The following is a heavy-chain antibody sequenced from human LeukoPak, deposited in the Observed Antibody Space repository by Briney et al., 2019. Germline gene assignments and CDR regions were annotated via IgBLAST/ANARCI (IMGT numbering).Heavy chain of an antibody. V-gene: IGHV3-23*01. CDR1: GFTFSSYA. J-gene: IGHJ3*02. CDR3: AKDQGDVVLLWFGESPGAFDI. CDR2: ISASGGST. D-gene: IGHD3-10*01. Sequence: GGSLRLSCAASGFTFSSYAMSWVRQAPGKGLEWVSAISASGGSTYYADSVKGRFTISRDNSKNTLYLQMNSLRAEDTAVYYCAKDQGDVVLLWFGESPGAFDIWGQGTMVTVSS.